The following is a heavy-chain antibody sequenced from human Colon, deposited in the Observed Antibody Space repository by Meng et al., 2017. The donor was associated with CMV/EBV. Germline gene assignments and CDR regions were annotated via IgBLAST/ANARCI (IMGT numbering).Heavy chain of an antibody. V-gene: IGHV3-21*01. Sequence: GESLKISCEASGFTFSDYWMHWVRHTPGKGLEWVSSISSSSSYIYYADSVKGRFTISRDNAKNSLYLQMNSLRAEDTAVYYCARAKQLGGKTGYYGMDVWGQGTTVTVSS. CDR3: ARAKQLGGKTGYYGMDV. D-gene: IGHD6-6*01. CDR1: GFTFSDYW. CDR2: ISSSSSYI. J-gene: IGHJ6*02.